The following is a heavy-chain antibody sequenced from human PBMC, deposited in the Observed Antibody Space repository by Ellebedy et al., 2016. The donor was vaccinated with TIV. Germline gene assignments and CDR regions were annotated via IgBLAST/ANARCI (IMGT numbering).Heavy chain of an antibody. D-gene: IGHD1-1*01. CDR1: GFTFSNYW. Sequence: GGSLRLSXAASGFTFSNYWMYWVRQAPGKGLVWVSRINPDGTGTNYADSMEGRFTMSRDNAKNTLYLQMDSLRAEDTAMYYCAKDLHWRAADDWGRGTLVIVSS. CDR3: AKDLHWRAADD. J-gene: IGHJ4*02. V-gene: IGHV3-74*01. CDR2: INPDGTGT.